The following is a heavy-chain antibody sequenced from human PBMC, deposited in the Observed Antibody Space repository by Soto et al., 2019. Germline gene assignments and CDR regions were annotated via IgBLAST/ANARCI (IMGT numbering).Heavy chain of an antibody. V-gene: IGHV4-39*01. Sequence: SETLSLTCTVSGGSISSSSYYWGWIRQPPGKGLEWIGSIYYSGSTYYNPSLKSRVTISVDTSKNQFSLKLSSVTAADTAVYYCRITMVRGNFDYWGQGTLVTVSS. CDR1: GGSISSSSYY. CDR3: RITMVRGNFDY. CDR2: IYYSGST. D-gene: IGHD3-10*01. J-gene: IGHJ4*02.